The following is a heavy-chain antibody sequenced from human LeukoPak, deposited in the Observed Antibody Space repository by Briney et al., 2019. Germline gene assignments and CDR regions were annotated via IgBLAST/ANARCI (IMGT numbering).Heavy chain of an antibody. J-gene: IGHJ4*02. CDR2: ISSSSSTI. V-gene: IGHV3-48*04. CDR3: ARLGN. CDR1: GFTFTIYS. D-gene: IGHD3-16*01. Sequence: GGSLRLSCAASGFTFTIYSMHWVRRAPGKGLEWISYISSSSSTIYYADSVKGRFTISRDNAKNSLYLQMNSLRAEDTAVYYCARLGNWGQGTLVTVSS.